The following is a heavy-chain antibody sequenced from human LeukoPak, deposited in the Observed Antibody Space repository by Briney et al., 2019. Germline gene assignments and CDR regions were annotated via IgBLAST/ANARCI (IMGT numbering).Heavy chain of an antibody. V-gene: IGHV4-59*01. CDR3: ASMDSSGWPFDY. CDR2: IYYSGST. Sequence: PSETLSLTCTVSGGSISSYYWSWIRQPPGKGLEWIGYIYYSGSTNYNPSLKSRVTISVDTSKIQFSLKLSSVTAADTAVYYCASMDSSGWPFDYWGQGTLVTVSS. CDR1: GGSISSYY. J-gene: IGHJ4*02. D-gene: IGHD6-19*01.